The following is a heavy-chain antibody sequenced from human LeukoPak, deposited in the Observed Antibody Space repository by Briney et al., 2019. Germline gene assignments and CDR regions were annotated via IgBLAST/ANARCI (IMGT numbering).Heavy chain of an antibody. Sequence: ASVKVSCKASGDSVTSYYMDGVRQAPGQWLEWMGISNPSGGSTSYAQKFQGRVTMTRDTSTSTVYMELSSLRSEDTAVYYCARDGTTMVRGAPSRGSDYWGQGTLVTVSS. CDR2: SNPSGGST. J-gene: IGHJ4*02. CDR3: ARDGTTMVRGAPSRGSDY. D-gene: IGHD3-10*01. V-gene: IGHV1-46*01. CDR1: GDSVTSYY.